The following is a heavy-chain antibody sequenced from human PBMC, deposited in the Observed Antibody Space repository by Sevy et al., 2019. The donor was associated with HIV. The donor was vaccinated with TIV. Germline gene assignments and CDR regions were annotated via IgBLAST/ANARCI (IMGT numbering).Heavy chain of an antibody. CDR3: AGDQYDSSGYYYSYYGMDV. D-gene: IGHD3-22*01. V-gene: IGHV1-18*01. CDR2: ISAYSGNT. CDR1: GYTFTSYG. J-gene: IGHJ6*02. Sequence: ASVKVSCKASGYTFTSYGINWVRQAPGQGLEWMGWISAYSGNTNYAQNLQGRVTMTTDTFTSTAYMERRSLTSDDTAVYYCAGDQYDSSGYYYSYYGMDVWGQGTTVTVSS.